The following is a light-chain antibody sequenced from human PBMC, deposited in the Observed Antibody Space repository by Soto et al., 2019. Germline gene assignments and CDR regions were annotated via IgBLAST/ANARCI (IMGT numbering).Light chain of an antibody. CDR1: QPVXRW. CDR3: QEYSYYWT. V-gene: IGKV1-5*01. Sequence: IPMTQCPFTLSASVGDPFTITCRASQPVXRWLAWYQRKPGKAPRLLISXASTFESRVPSIFSASGCGKEFNLSISILQADDGETYCCQEYSYYWTFGQGTKVDI. CDR2: XAS. J-gene: IGKJ1*01.